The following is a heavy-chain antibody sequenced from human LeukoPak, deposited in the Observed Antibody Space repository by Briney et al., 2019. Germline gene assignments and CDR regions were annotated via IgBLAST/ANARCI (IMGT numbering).Heavy chain of an antibody. J-gene: IGHJ4*02. CDR1: GYSISSGYY. CDR2: IYHSGST. D-gene: IGHD6-13*01. Sequence: SETLSLTCTVSGYSISSGYYWGWIRQPPGKGLEWIGSIYHSGSTYYNPSLKSRVTISVDTSKNQFSLKLSSVTAADTAVYYCARQHPIAAAGTNWGRGTLVTVSS. V-gene: IGHV4-38-2*02. CDR3: ARQHPIAAAGTN.